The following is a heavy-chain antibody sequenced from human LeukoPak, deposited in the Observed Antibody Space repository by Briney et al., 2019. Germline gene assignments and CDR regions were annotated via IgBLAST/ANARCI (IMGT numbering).Heavy chain of an antibody. CDR3: ARASGYSYDYYSDY. CDR1: GFTFSSYA. D-gene: IGHD5-18*01. J-gene: IGHJ4*02. V-gene: IGHV3-30*04. Sequence: GRSLRLSCAASGFTFSSYAMHWVRQAPGKGLEWVAVISYDGSNKYYADSVKGRFTISRDNSKNTLYLQMNSLRAEDTAVYYCARASGYSYDYYSDYWGQGTLVTVSS. CDR2: ISYDGSNK.